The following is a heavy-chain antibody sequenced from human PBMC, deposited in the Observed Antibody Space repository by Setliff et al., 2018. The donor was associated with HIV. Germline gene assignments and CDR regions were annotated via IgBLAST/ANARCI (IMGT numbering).Heavy chain of an antibody. D-gene: IGHD5-12*01. Sequence: ASVKVSCKASGYTFTSYDINWVRRATGQGLEWMGWMNPNSGNRGYAQKFQGRVTMTRITSISTAYMELSSLTSEDTAVYYCARGLIVRSAYDGPGADYYFYYMDVWGKGTTVTVSS. CDR1: GYTFTSYD. CDR3: ARGLIVRSAYDGPGADYYFYYMDV. J-gene: IGHJ6*03. V-gene: IGHV1-8*02. CDR2: MNPNSGNR.